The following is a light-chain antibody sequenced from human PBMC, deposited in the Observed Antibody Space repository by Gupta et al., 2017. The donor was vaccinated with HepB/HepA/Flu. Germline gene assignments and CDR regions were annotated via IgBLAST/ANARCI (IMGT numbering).Light chain of an antibody. CDR3: AAWDNTLRGHVV. Sequence: SVLPQPPSASGTPGQRVTISCSGTSSNIGSNYVYWYQQLPGTAPKLLIYRNNERPAGVPDRVSGSKFGTSAALAISGLRSEEEADYHCAAWDNTLRGHVVFGGGTKLTVL. CDR2: RNN. CDR1: SSNIGSNY. J-gene: IGLJ2*01. V-gene: IGLV1-47*01.